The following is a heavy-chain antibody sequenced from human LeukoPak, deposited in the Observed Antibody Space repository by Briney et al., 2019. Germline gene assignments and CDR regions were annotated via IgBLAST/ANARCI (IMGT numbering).Heavy chain of an antibody. Sequence: ESGPTLVKPTQTLTLTCTFSGFSLSTSGVGVGWIRRPPGKALEWLALIYWDDDKRYSPSLKSRLTITKDTSKNQVVLTMTNMDPVDTATYYCAHTTGYCSSTSCYTTLFFDYWGQGTLVTVSS. CDR2: IYWDDDK. V-gene: IGHV2-5*02. D-gene: IGHD2-2*02. J-gene: IGHJ4*02. CDR3: AHTTGYCSSTSCYTTLFFDY. CDR1: GFSLSTSGVG.